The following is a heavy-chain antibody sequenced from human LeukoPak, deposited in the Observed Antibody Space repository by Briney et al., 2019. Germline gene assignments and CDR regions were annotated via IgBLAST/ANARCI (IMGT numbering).Heavy chain of an antibody. Sequence: SETLSLTCTVSGGSISSSGYYWGWIRQPPGKGLEWIGSINYGGSTYYNPSLKSRVTISVDTSKNQFSLKLSSVTAADTAVYYCARVPYYYDSSGYHFDAFDIWGQGTMVTVSS. CDR1: GGSISSSGYY. CDR3: ARVPYYYDSSGYHFDAFDI. CDR2: INYGGST. D-gene: IGHD3-22*01. J-gene: IGHJ3*02. V-gene: IGHV4-39*07.